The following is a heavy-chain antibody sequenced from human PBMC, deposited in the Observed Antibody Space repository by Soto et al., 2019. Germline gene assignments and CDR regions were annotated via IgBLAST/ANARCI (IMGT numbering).Heavy chain of an antibody. D-gene: IGHD6-13*01. CDR1: GFTFSSYG. Sequence: QVQLVESGGGVVQPGRSLRLSCAASGFTFSSYGMHWVRQAPGKGLEWVAVIWYDGSNKYYAASVKGRFTISRDTSNNTLFLQMNRLRVEDTAVYYCARDVATAGTIFDYWGQEPWSPSPQ. CDR2: IWYDGSNK. CDR3: ARDVATAGTIFDY. V-gene: IGHV3-33*01. J-gene: IGHJ4*01.